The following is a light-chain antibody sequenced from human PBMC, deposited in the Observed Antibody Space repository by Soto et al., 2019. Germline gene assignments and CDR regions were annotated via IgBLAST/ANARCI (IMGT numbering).Light chain of an antibody. J-gene: IGKJ5*01. CDR2: GAS. Sequence: EIVLTQSPGTLSLSPGERATLSCRASQSFNSIYLAWYQQKPGQAPRLLIYGASSRATGIPDRFSGSGSGTDFTLTISRLEPEDFAVYYCQQYATSPITFGQGTRLEIK. CDR3: QQYATSPIT. CDR1: QSFNSIY. V-gene: IGKV3-20*01.